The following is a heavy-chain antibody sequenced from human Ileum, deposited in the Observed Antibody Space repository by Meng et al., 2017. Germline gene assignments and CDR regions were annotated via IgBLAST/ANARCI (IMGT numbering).Heavy chain of an antibody. J-gene: IGHJ4*02. V-gene: IGHV3-21*01. D-gene: IGHD4-23*01. CDR2: ITSSGRFI. Sequence: EVQLVESGGGLVKPGGSLRLSCAASGFTFSTYTMHWVRQAPGKGLEWVSSITSSGRFIFYADSVKGRFTISRDNAKSSLYLQMNSLRDGDTAVYYCANELRYYFEYWGQGALVTVSS. CDR1: GFTFSTYT. CDR3: ANELRYYFEY.